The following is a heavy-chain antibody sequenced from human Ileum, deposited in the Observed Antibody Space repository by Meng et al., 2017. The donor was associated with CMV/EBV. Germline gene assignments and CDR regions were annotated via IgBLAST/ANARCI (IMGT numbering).Heavy chain of an antibody. D-gene: IGHD6-6*01. CDR2: VYVSVIA. CDR1: GSALMCSGYS. V-gene: IGHV4-39*01. J-gene: IGHJ4*02. Sequence: AGSALMCSGYSRGWFRHPQGRGLEWIGGVYVSVIAYYKPSLSSRVTISVDTSKNQFSLKLSSVAAADTAVYYCARRSSSARPNFDSWGQGTLVTVSS. CDR3: ARRSSSARPNFDS.